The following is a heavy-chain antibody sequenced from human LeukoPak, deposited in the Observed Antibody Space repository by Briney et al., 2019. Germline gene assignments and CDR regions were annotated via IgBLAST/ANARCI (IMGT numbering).Heavy chain of an antibody. Sequence: PSETLPLTCTVSGSSISSSGYYWGWIRQPPGKGLEWIGSIYHSGSTYYNPSLKSRVTISVDTSKNQFSLKLSSVTAADTAVYYCASFYGSGFSFDYWGQGTLVTVSS. D-gene: IGHD3-10*01. CDR2: IYHSGST. CDR1: GSSISSSGYY. CDR3: ASFYGSGFSFDY. J-gene: IGHJ4*02. V-gene: IGHV4-39*07.